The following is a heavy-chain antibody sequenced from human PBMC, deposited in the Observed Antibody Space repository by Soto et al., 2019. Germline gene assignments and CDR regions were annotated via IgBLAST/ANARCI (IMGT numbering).Heavy chain of an antibody. J-gene: IGHJ4*02. CDR3: ARVRGSYYAYFDY. V-gene: IGHV3-30-3*01. D-gene: IGHD1-26*01. CDR1: GFTFSSYA. CDR2: ISYDGSNK. Sequence: PGGSLRLSCAASGFTFSSYAMHWVRQAPGKGLEWVAVISYDGSNKYYADSVKGRFTISRDNSKNTLYLQMNILRAEDTAVYYCARVRGSYYAYFDYWGQGTLVTVSS.